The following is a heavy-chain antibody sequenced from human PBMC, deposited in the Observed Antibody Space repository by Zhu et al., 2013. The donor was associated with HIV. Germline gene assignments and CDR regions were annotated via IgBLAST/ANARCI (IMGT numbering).Heavy chain of an antibody. CDR1: GGSMNSYY. Sequence: QVQLQESGPGLVKPSETLSLTCTVSGGSMNSYYWSWIRQPPGKGLEWIGNIYYSGSTNYNPSLKSRVTILVDTSKNQFSLKVNSVTTADTAVYYCARVSHSRYSSRYFDYWGQGILVTVSS. D-gene: IGHD6-13*01. V-gene: IGHV4-59*01. CDR2: IYYSGST. J-gene: IGHJ4*02. CDR3: ARVSHSRYSSRYFDY.